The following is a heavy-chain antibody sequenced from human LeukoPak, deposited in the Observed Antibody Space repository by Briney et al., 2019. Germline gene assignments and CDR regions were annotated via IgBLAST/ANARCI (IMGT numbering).Heavy chain of an antibody. CDR3: ARVPATGTQFDY. D-gene: IGHD6-13*01. CDR2: INIDGSSI. CDR1: RLTFNNYW. V-gene: IGHV3-74*01. Sequence: PGGSLRLSCTASRLTFNNYWIHSVRQAPGKGLVWVSRINIDGSSISYADSVKGRFTISRDNAKSTLYLQMNSLRAEDAALYYCARVPATGTQFDYWGQGTLVTVSS. J-gene: IGHJ4*02.